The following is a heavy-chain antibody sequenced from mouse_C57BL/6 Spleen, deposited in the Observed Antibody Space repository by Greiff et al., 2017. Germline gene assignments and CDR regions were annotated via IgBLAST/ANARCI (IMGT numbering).Heavy chain of an antibody. Sequence: EVQLQQSGPELVKPGASVKIPCKASGYTFTDYNMAWVKQSHGQSLEWIGDIHPNNGGTIYNQKFKGKATLTVDKSSSPAYMELRSLTSEYTAVYYCARWNTTGVAPDYWGHGTTLTVSS. J-gene: IGHJ2*01. D-gene: IGHD1-1*01. CDR2: IHPNNGGT. CDR3: ARWNTTGVAPDY. CDR1: GYTFTDYN. V-gene: IGHV1-18*01.